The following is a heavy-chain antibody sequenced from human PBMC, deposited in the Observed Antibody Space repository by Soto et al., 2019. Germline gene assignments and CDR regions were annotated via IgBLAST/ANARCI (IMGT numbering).Heavy chain of an antibody. Sequence: ASVKVSCKASGYTFSNYGISWVRQAPGQGLEWMGWISAYNGNTNYAQNFQGRVTMTRDTSTSTAYMELSSLRSEDTAVYYCARVGLRYYDFWSGPDGNWFDPWGQGTLITVSS. D-gene: IGHD3-3*01. CDR3: ARVGLRYYDFWSGPDGNWFDP. CDR2: ISAYNGNT. J-gene: IGHJ5*02. V-gene: IGHV1-18*01. CDR1: GYTFSNYG.